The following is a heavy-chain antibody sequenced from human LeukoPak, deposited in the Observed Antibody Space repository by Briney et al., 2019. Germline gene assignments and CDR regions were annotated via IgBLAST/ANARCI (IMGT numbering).Heavy chain of an antibody. V-gene: IGHV6-1*01. CDR1: GDSVSSNSAP. J-gene: IGHJ3*02. D-gene: IGHD6-19*01. CDR3: RREGSSVYSSGWPRDAFDI. CDR2: TYYRSKWYN. Sequence: SQTLSLTCAICGDSVSSNSAPWHWLRQSPSRGLEWLGSTYYRSKWYNDYAVSVTSRLTIKPDTYKNLFSLQLKSLTPEDKAMYYCRREGSSVYSSGWPRDAFDIWGQGTMVTVSS.